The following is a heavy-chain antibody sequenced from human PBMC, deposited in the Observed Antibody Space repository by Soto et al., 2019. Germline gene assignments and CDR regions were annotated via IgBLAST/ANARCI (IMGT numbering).Heavy chain of an antibody. D-gene: IGHD6-19*01. CDR3: ARSESKWLPLYYFDY. CDR2: INSDGSST. CDR1: GFTFSSYW. V-gene: IGHV3-74*01. Sequence: GGSLRLSCAASGFTFSSYWMHWVRQAPGKGLVWVSRINSDGSSTSYADSVKGRLTISRDNAKNTLYLQMNSLRAEDTAVYYCARSESKWLPLYYFDYGGQGTLVTVSA. J-gene: IGHJ4*02.